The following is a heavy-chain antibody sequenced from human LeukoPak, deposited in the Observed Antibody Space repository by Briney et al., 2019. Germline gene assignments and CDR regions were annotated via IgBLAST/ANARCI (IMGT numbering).Heavy chain of an antibody. V-gene: IGHV3-48*01. CDR2: ITRSSSEK. Sequence: GGSLRLSCAASGFTFSSYSMNWVRQAPGKGLEWVAYITRSSSEKHYSDSVKGRFTNSRDNTKKSLYLQMNSLRAEDTAVYYCARDTAEIVVAPAPGYFDYWGRGTLVTVSS. D-gene: IGHD2-2*01. J-gene: IGHJ4*02. CDR3: ARDTAEIVVAPAPGYFDY. CDR1: GFTFSSYS.